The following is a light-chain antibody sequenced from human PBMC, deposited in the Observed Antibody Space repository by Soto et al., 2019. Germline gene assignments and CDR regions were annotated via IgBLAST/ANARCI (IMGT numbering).Light chain of an antibody. CDR2: GAS. Sequence: EIVMTQSPATLSVSPGERATLSCRASQSVSSNLAWYQQKPGQAPRLLIYGASTRATGIPARFSGSGSGTEFTHTISSLQSEDFAFYYCQHYSDWLTFGGGTKVEIK. V-gene: IGKV3-15*01. J-gene: IGKJ4*01. CDR3: QHYSDWLT. CDR1: QSVSSN.